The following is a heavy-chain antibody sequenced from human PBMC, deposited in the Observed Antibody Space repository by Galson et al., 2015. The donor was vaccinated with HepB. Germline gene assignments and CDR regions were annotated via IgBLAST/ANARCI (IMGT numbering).Heavy chain of an antibody. V-gene: IGHV3-74*01. Sequence: SLRLSCADSGFTFSSYWMHWVRQAPGKGLVWVSRINSDGSTISYADSVKGRFTISRDNAKNTLYLQMNSLRAEDSAVYYCTRVSNYFDYWGQGTLVTVSS. CDR3: TRVSNYFDY. J-gene: IGHJ4*02. CDR2: INSDGSTI. CDR1: GFTFSSYW.